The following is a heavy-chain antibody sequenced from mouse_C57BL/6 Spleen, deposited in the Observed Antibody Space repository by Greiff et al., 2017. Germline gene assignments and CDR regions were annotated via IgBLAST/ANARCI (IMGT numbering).Heavy chain of an antibody. V-gene: IGHV2-2*01. CDR1: GFSLTSYG. Sequence: QVQLKQSGPGLVQPSQSLSITCTVSGFSLTSYGVHWVRQSPGKGLEWLGVIWRGGSTDYNAGSISSLSICKDNSKSQVFFKMNSLQADDTAIYYCASLHYYGSSYWYFDVWGTGTTVTVSS. D-gene: IGHD1-1*01. CDR3: ASLHYYGSSYWYFDV. CDR2: IWRGGST. J-gene: IGHJ1*03.